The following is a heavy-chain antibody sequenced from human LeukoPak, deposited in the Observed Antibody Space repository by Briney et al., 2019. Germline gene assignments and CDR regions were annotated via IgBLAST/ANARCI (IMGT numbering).Heavy chain of an antibody. CDR2: ISAYNGNT. D-gene: IGHD6-13*01. V-gene: IGHV1-18*01. Sequence: ASVKVSCKASGYTFTSYGISWVRQAPGQGLEWMGWISAYNGNTNYAQKLQGRVTMTTDTSTSTAYMELRSLRSDDTAVYYCARRPIAAAEYHYYMDVWGKGTTVTVSS. CDR3: ARRPIAAAEYHYYMDV. J-gene: IGHJ6*03. CDR1: GYTFTSYG.